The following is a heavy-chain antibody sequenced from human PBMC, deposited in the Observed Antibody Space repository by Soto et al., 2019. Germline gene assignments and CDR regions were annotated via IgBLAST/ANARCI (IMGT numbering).Heavy chain of an antibody. V-gene: IGHV3-15*07. D-gene: IGHD1-1*01. CDR1: GFSFSSAW. J-gene: IGHJ4*02. CDR3: TTGSNEGY. CDR2: IRTKPEGETT. Sequence: EVQLLGSGGGLVKPGGSLRLSCAASGFSFSSAWMNWVRQAPGKGLEWVGRIRTKPEGETTDYPAPVKGRFTISRDDSKTTLYLQMTSLKIEDTAVYYCTTGSNEGYWGQGTLVTVSS.